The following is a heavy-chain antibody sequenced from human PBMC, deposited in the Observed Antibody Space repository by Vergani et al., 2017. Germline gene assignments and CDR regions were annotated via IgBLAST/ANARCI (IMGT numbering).Heavy chain of an antibody. CDR1: GGSISSHY. D-gene: IGHD3-3*01. J-gene: IGHJ4*02. CDR3: ASHTYDFWSY. V-gene: IGHV4-59*11. CDR2: IYYSGST. Sequence: QVQLQESGPGLVKPSETLSLTCTVSGGSISSHYWSWIRQPAGKGLEWIGYIYYSGSTNYNPSLKSRVTISVDTSKNQFSLKLSSVTAADTAVYYCASHTYDFWSYWGQGTLVTVSS.